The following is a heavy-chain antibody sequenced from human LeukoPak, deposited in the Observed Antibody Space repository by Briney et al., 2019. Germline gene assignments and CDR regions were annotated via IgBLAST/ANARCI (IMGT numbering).Heavy chain of an antibody. CDR2: INHSGST. Sequence: PSETLSLTRTVYGGSFSGYYWSWIRQPPGKGLEWIGEINHSGSTNYNPSLKSRVTISVDTSKNQFSLKLSSVTAADTAVYYCARQRRVRGAKEVYYYYYYYMDVWGKGTTVTISS. V-gene: IGHV4-34*01. CDR1: GGSFSGYY. CDR3: ARQRRVRGAKEVYYYYYYYMDV. D-gene: IGHD3-10*01. J-gene: IGHJ6*03.